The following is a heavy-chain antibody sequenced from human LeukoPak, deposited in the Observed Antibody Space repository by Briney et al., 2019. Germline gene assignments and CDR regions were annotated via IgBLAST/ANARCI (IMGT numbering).Heavy chain of an antibody. J-gene: IGHJ6*02. CDR3: ARITTCSSTSCYSLDAYYYGMDV. CDR1: GGSFSGYY. D-gene: IGHD2-2*02. V-gene: IGHV4-34*01. CDR2: INHIGST. Sequence: SETLSLTCAVYGGSFSGYYWSWVRQPPGKGLEWIGEINHIGSTNYNPSLKSQVTISVDTSKNQFSLKLSSVNAANTAVYYYARITTCSSTSCYSLDAYYYGMDVWGQGTTVTVSS.